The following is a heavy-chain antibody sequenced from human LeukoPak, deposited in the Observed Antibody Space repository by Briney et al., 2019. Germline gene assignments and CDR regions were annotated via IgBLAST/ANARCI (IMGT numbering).Heavy chain of an antibody. Sequence: ASVKVSCKTSGYTFTDYYIHWVGQAPGQGLEWMGRINPNSGGTNYAQKFQGRVTMTRDTSISTAYMELRRLRSDDTAVYYCARDFERPDYWGQGTLVTVSS. V-gene: IGHV1-2*06. CDR1: GYTFTDYY. CDR3: ARDFERPDY. J-gene: IGHJ4*02. CDR2: INPNSGGT.